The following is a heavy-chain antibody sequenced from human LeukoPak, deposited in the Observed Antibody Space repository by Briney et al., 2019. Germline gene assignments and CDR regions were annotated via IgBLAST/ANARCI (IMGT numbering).Heavy chain of an antibody. CDR1: GFTFRNAW. CDR2: ISSSSSTI. CDR3: TRAWGYYDSSNY. Sequence: PGGSLRLSCAASGFTFRNAWMSWVRQAPGKGLEWVSYISSSSSTIYYADSVKGRFTISRDNAKNSLYLQMNSLRDEDTAVYYCTRAWGYYDSSNYWGQGTLVTASS. J-gene: IGHJ4*02. D-gene: IGHD3-22*01. V-gene: IGHV3-48*02.